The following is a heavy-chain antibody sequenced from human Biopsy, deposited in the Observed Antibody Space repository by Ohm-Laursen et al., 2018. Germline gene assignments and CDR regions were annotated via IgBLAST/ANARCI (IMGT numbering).Heavy chain of an antibody. CDR3: ARDLGYDFWSGSDPFDI. Sequence: ASVKVSCKTSGYTFTAYGISWVRQAPGQGLEWMGWIRTYNDDTNIAQKFQGRVSMTTDTSTRTAYMELRSLRSGDTAIYFCARDLGYDFWSGSDPFDIWGQGTLVTVS. D-gene: IGHD3-3*01. CDR2: IRTYNDDT. CDR1: GYTFTAYG. V-gene: IGHV1-18*04. J-gene: IGHJ3*02.